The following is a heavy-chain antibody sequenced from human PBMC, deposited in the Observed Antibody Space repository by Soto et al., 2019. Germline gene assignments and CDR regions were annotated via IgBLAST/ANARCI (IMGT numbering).Heavy chain of an antibody. Sequence: GGSLRLSCAASGFTFDDYAMHWVRQAPGKGLEWVSGISWNSGNIGYADSVKGRFTISRDNAKNSLYLQMNSLRAVDTALYYCAKDKWELSYYFDYWGQGTLVTVSS. V-gene: IGHV3-9*01. D-gene: IGHD1-26*01. J-gene: IGHJ4*02. CDR2: ISWNSGNI. CDR1: GFTFDDYA. CDR3: AKDKWELSYYFDY.